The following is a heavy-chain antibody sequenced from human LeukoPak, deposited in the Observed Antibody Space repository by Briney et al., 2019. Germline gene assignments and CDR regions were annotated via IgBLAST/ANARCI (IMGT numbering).Heavy chain of an antibody. CDR2: IKPDGSAE. J-gene: IGHJ4*02. CDR3: ARARGPSGDHDY. D-gene: IGHD7-27*01. CDR1: GFTFSSNW. V-gene: IGHV3-7*01. Sequence: GGSLRLSCATSGFTFSSNWMSWVRHAPGRGLEWVANIKPDGSAEYYTASVKGRFTVSRDNAKNSLYLQMNSLRVEDTAVYYCARARGPSGDHDYWGQGTLVTVSS.